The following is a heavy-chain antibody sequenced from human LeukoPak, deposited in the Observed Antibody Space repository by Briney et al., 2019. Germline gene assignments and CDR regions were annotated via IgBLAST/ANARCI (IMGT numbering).Heavy chain of an antibody. CDR2: ISSSSSYI. Sequence: GGSLRLSCAASGFTFSSYSMNWVRQAPGKGLEWVSSISSSSSYIYYADSVKGRFTISRDNAKNSLYLQMNSLRAEDTAVYYCARAVGSGRYYNPNYYYYMDVWGKGTTVTVSS. CDR1: GFTFSSYS. CDR3: ARAVGSGRYYNPNYYYYMDV. D-gene: IGHD3-10*01. J-gene: IGHJ6*03. V-gene: IGHV3-21*01.